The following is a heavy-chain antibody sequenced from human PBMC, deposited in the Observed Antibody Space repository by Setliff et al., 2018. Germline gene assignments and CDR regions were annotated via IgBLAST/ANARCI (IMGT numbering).Heavy chain of an antibody. V-gene: IGHV3-11*01. D-gene: IGHD2-2*01. J-gene: IGHJ4*02. Sequence: PGGSLRLSCAASGFTFSDYYMSWIRQAPGKGLEWVSYITSSGDTMNYADSVKGRFTISRDNAKNSLHLQMNSLRAEDTAVYYCAPHSRSSDWRALDYWGQGTLVTVSS. CDR2: ITSSGDTM. CDR1: GFTFSDYY. CDR3: APHSRSSDWRALDY.